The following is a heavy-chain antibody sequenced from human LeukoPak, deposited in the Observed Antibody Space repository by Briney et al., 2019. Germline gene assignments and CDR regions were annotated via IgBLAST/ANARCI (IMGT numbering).Heavy chain of an antibody. CDR1: GYTFTNYF. V-gene: IGHV1-2*02. J-gene: IGHJ4*02. CDR3: ARDLDKDYFDY. CDR2: INPTSGGP. Sequence: ASVKVSCKASGYTFTNYFIHWVRQAPGQGLEWMGWINPTSGGPNYAQKFQGRVTMTRDTSISTAYMELTRLRSDDTAIYYCARDLDKDYFDYWGQGTLVTVSS. D-gene: IGHD3/OR15-3a*01.